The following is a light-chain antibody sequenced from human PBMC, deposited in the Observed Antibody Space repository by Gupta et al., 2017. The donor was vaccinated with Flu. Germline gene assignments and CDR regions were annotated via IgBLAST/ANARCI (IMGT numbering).Light chain of an antibody. V-gene: IGKV1-33*01. Sequence: DIQMTQSPSSLSASVGDRVTITCQASQDVNKFLNWYRKKPGKAPKILIFDSSNLETGVPSRFTGSGSGTDFTFTISSLQPEDIATYYCQQYANLPLTFGGGTKVQI. CDR3: QQYANLPLT. CDR2: DSS. J-gene: IGKJ4*01. CDR1: QDVNKF.